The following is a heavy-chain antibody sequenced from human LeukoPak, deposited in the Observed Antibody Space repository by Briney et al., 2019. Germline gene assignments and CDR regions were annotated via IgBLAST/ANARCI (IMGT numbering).Heavy chain of an antibody. CDR3: ARSPITAAGVNWFDP. CDR2: IYHSGST. D-gene: IGHD6-13*01. CDR1: GDSISSSNW. V-gene: IGHV4-4*02. Sequence: SGTLSLTCAVSGDSISSSNWWSWVRQPPGKGLEWIGEIYHSGSTNYNPSLKNRITISVDKSNNQFSLKLTSVTAADTAMYYCARSPITAAGVNWFDPWGQGTLVTVSS. J-gene: IGHJ5*02.